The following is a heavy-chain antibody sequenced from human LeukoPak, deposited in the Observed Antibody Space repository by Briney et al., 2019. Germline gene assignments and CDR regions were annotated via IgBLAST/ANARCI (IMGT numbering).Heavy chain of an antibody. J-gene: IGHJ4*02. CDR3: AKELIRGYSYGYADQ. D-gene: IGHD5-18*01. CDR2: ISVSGGST. Sequence: GGSLRLSCAASGFTFSSYAMSWVRQAPGKGLEWVSVISVSGGSTYYADSVKGRFTISRDNSNNTLYLQMNSLRAEDTAVYFCAKELIRGYSYGYADQWGQGTLVTISS. CDR1: GFTFSSYA. V-gene: IGHV3-23*01.